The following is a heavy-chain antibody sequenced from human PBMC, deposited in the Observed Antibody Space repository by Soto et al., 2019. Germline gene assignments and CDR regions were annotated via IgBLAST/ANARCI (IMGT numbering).Heavy chain of an antibody. D-gene: IGHD1-1*01. J-gene: IGHJ4*02. CDR2: IYYSGST. Sequence: PSETLSLTCTVSGGSISSYYWSWIRQPPGKGLEWIGYIYYSGSTNYNPSLKSRVTISVDTSKNQFSLKLSSVTAADTAVYYCARSYRNRAPSFDYWGQGTLVTVSS. CDR1: GGSISSYY. CDR3: ARSYRNRAPSFDY. V-gene: IGHV4-59*08.